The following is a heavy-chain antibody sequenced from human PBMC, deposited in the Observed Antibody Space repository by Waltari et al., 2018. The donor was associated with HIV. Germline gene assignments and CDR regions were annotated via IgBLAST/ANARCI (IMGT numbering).Heavy chain of an antibody. D-gene: IGHD3-22*01. CDR2: ISYDGNNI. Sequence: QVQLVESGGGVVQPGRSLRLSCAASGFTFRSYALQWVRQAPGKGLEGVAVISYDGNNIEYADSVKGRFTISRDNSKNTLYLQMNSLRAEDTALYYCARDPRALIIVTTFSYGVDVWGQGTAVTVSS. V-gene: IGHV3-30*07. CDR3: ARDPRALIIVTTFSYGVDV. CDR1: GFTFRSYA. J-gene: IGHJ6*02.